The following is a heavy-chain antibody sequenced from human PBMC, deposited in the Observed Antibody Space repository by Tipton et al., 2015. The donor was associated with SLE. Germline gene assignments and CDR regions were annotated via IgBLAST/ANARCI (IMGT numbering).Heavy chain of an antibody. CDR2: INPNSGGT. CDR3: ARGYSSGWGDAFDI. CDR1: GYTFTGYY. J-gene: IGHJ3*02. D-gene: IGHD6-19*01. V-gene: IGHV1-2*06. Sequence: QSGPEVKKPGASVKVSCKASGYTFTGYYMHWVRQAPGQGLEWMGRINPNSGGTNYAQKFQGRVTMTRDTSISTAYMELSRLRSDDTAVYYCARGYSSGWGDAFDIWGQGTMVTVSS.